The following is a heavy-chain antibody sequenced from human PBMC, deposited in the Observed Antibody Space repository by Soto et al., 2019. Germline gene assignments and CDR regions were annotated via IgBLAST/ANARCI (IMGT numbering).Heavy chain of an antibody. CDR2: INPKSCGT. CDR1: GYTXTAYY. CDR3: ARVSSGWYPYYFDS. D-gene: IGHD6-19*01. J-gene: IGHJ4*02. V-gene: IGHV1-2*02. Sequence: GXSXKVSFKASGYTXTAYYVDLVRQAPGQGLEWMGWINPKSCGTKYAQKFQGRVTITRDTSISTAYMDLSMLISDDTAVYYCARVSSGWYPYYFDSWGQGTLVTVSS.